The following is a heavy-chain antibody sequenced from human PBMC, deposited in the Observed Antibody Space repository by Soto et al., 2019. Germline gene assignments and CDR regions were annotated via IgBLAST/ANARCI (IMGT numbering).Heavy chain of an antibody. J-gene: IGHJ6*02. V-gene: IGHV3-23*01. Sequence: GGSLRLSCAASGFTFSSYAMSWVRQAPGKGLEWVSAISGSGGSTYYADSVKGRFTISRDNSKNTLYLQMNSLRAEDTAVYYCANFRGSGSYYNVRRKENSYYYYGMDVWGQGTTVTVSS. D-gene: IGHD3-10*01. CDR2: ISGSGGST. CDR1: GFTFSSYA. CDR3: ANFRGSGSYYNVRRKENSYYYYGMDV.